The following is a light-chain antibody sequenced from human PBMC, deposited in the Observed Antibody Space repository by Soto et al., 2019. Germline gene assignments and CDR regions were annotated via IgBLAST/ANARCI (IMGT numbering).Light chain of an antibody. Sequence: EVVMTQSPDTLSVSPGDGATLSCRASQNVHSDLAWYQQKPGQAPRLVIYDTSTRATDIQVRFTGGGSGTEFTLTISSLKSEDLADYYRQQYNNWPLTFGGGTKVEIK. V-gene: IGKV3-15*01. CDR1: QNVHSD. CDR3: QQYNNWPLT. J-gene: IGKJ4*01. CDR2: DTS.